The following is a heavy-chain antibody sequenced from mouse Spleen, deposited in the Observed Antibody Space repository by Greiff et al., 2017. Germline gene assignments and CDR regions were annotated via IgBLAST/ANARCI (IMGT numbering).Heavy chain of an antibody. CDR3: ARLITTVDY. J-gene: IGHJ2*01. Sequence: QVQLQQPGAELVMPGASVKLSCKASGYTFTSYWMHWVKQRPGQGLEWIGEIDPSDSYTNYNQKFKGKATLTVDKSSSTAYMQLSSLTSEDSAVYYCARLITTVDYWGQGTTLTVSS. V-gene: IGHV1-69*01. CDR1: GYTFTSYW. CDR2: IDPSDSYT. D-gene: IGHD1-1*01.